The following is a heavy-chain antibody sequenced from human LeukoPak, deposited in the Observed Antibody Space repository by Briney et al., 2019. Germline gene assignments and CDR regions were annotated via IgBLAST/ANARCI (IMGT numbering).Heavy chain of an antibody. D-gene: IGHD3-10*01. CDR1: GFTFSRYG. V-gene: IGHV3-48*02. Sequence: GGSLRLSCAASGFTFSRYGMNWVRPAPGEGREWVSYISRSSSTVYYADSVKGRFTISRDNAKNSLYLQMNSLRDEDAAVYYCARPNYYCGSGFHGMDVWGQGTTVTVSS. CDR2: ISRSSSTV. J-gene: IGHJ6*02. CDR3: ARPNYYCGSGFHGMDV.